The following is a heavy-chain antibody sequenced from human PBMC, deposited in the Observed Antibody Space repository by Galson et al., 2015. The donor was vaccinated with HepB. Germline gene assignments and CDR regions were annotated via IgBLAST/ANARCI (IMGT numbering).Heavy chain of an antibody. Sequence: SLRLSCAASGFSFRSYGMTWVRQGPGKGLKWVSSISVTGGSAYYADSVKGRFTISRDNSKNTLYLQMNSLRAEDTAVYYCAKARAQLRYFDWLQSLHWGQGTLVTVSS. CDR3: AKARAQLRYFDWLQSLH. CDR1: GFSFRSYG. D-gene: IGHD3-9*01. CDR2: ISVTGGSA. J-gene: IGHJ4*02. V-gene: IGHV3-23*01.